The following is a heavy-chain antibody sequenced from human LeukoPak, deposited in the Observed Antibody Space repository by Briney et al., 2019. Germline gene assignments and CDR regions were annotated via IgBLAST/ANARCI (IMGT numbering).Heavy chain of an antibody. CDR2: IYYSGST. Sequence: PSETLSLTCTVSGGSISSYYWSWIRQPPGKGLEWIGYIYYSGSTNYNPSLKSRVTISVDTSKNQFSLKLSSVTAADTAVYYCARHARAYDYVWGSYRLGAFDIWGQGTMVAVSS. D-gene: IGHD3-16*02. CDR1: GGSISSYY. CDR3: ARHARAYDYVWGSYRLGAFDI. V-gene: IGHV4-59*08. J-gene: IGHJ3*02.